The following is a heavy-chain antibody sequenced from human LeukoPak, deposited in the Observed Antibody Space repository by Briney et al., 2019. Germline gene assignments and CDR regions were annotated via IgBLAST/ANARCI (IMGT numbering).Heavy chain of an antibody. V-gene: IGHV3-23*01. CDR1: GFTFSSYA. Sequence: PAGGSLRLSCTASGFTFSSYAMSWVRQAPGKGLEWVSAISGSGGSTYYADSVKGRFTISRDNSKNTLYLQMNSLRAEDTAVYYCAKDPLVRGVTYDYWGQGTLVTVSS. D-gene: IGHD3-10*01. J-gene: IGHJ4*02. CDR3: AKDPLVRGVTYDY. CDR2: ISGSGGST.